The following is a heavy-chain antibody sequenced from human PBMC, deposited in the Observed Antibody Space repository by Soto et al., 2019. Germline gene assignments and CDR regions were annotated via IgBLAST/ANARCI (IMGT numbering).Heavy chain of an antibody. J-gene: IGHJ6*03. CDR2: ISAHNGDT. D-gene: IGHD3-10*01. Sequence: QVHLVQSGGEVKKPGASVKVSCKASGYTFTSHGISWVRQAPGHGLEWMGWISAHNGDTNYAQKRQGRVTVNTDTPTNTAYMELRGLRSEDTAVYYCARMVRGSNIDYYYYMDVWGKGTTVTVSS. CDR1: GYTFTSHG. CDR3: ARMVRGSNIDYYYYMDV. V-gene: IGHV1-18*01.